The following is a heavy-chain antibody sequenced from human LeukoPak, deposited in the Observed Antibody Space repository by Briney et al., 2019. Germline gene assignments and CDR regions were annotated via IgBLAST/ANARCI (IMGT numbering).Heavy chain of an antibody. D-gene: IGHD3-10*01. V-gene: IGHV3-33*01. Sequence: PGRSLRLSCAASGFTFSSYGIHWGRQAPGKGLEWVAVIWYDGINKYYADSVKGRFIISRDNSKNTLYLQMNSLRAEDTAVYYCARPRDYFGSGSYYSGMDVWGQGTTVTVSS. CDR1: GFTFSSYG. CDR2: IWYDGINK. J-gene: IGHJ6*02. CDR3: ARPRDYFGSGSYYSGMDV.